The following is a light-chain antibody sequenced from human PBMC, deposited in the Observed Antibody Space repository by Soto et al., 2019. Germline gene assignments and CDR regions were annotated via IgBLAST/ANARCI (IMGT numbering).Light chain of an antibody. Sequence: EIVMTQSPVTLSVSPGERATLSCRASQSVSTNLAWYQQKPGQAPRLLIYGASTRATGIPARFSGSGSGTEFTLTISSLQSEDFAVYYCQQYNNWPLTFGGGTKWIS. CDR1: QSVSTN. V-gene: IGKV3-15*01. CDR2: GAS. CDR3: QQYNNWPLT. J-gene: IGKJ4*01.